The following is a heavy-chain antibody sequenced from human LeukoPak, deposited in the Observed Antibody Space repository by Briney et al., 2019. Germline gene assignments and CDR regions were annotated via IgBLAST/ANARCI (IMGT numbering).Heavy chain of an antibody. D-gene: IGHD6-25*01. Sequence: SETLSLTCTVSGGSITSDHWSWIRQPPGRGLEWLAFVFFGGAPDYNPSLKSRITISVDTSRNQFSLNLKSVTSADTAVYYCARGGPGSRWYDPWGPGTLVTVSA. J-gene: IGHJ5*02. CDR3: ARGGPGSRWYDP. CDR1: GGSITSDH. V-gene: IGHV4-59*01. CDR2: VFFGGAP.